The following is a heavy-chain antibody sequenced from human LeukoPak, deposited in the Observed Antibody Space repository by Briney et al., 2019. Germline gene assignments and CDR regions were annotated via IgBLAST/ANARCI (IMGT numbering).Heavy chain of an antibody. CDR1: GFTFSSYA. D-gene: IGHD3-9*01. V-gene: IGHV3-30*04. J-gene: IGHJ4*02. Sequence: GGSLRLSCAASGFTFSSYAMHWVRQAPGKGLEWVAVISYDGSNKYYANSVKGRFTISRDNSKNTLYLQMNSLRAEDTAVYYCARSPIYDILTLDYWGQGTLVTVSS. CDR3: ARSPIYDILTLDY. CDR2: ISYDGSNK.